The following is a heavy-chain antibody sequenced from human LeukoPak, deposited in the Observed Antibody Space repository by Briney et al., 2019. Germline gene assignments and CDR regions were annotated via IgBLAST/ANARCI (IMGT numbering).Heavy chain of an antibody. CDR1: GFTFSSYG. CDR2: ISGSGGST. D-gene: IGHD5-18*01. Sequence: PGGSLRLSCAASGFTFSSYGMSWVRQAPGKGLEWVSAISGSGGSTYYADSVKGRFTISRDNSKNTLYLQMNSLRAEDTAVYYCARKGYSQDFYYYYMDVWGKGTTVTVSS. V-gene: IGHV3-23*01. CDR3: ARKGYSQDFYYYYMDV. J-gene: IGHJ6*03.